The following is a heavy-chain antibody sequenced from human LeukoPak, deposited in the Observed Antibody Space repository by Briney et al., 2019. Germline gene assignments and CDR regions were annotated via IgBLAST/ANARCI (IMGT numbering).Heavy chain of an antibody. D-gene: IGHD3-22*01. CDR3: ARGVARTYYSDTSGYAAADY. J-gene: IGHJ4*02. CDR1: GDSFSGYY. Sequence: SETLSLTCAVYGDSFSGYYWSWLRQPPGKGLEWIGEINHSGSTNYNPSLKSRVTISVDTSKNQFSLKLSSVTAADTAVYYCARGVARTYYSDTSGYAAADYWGQGTLVTVSS. V-gene: IGHV4-34*01. CDR2: INHSGST.